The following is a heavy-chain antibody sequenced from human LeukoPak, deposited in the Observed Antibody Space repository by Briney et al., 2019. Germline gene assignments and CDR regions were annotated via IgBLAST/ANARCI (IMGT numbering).Heavy chain of an antibody. D-gene: IGHD6-13*01. V-gene: IGHV1-2*02. Sequence: ASVNVSCKSSGYTFTGYYMHGVRQAPGQGREWMGWINPNSGGTNYAQKFQGRVTKTRERSINTAYMELSRVTPDDTAVSYCASGRTMKEAAAGFDYWGQGTLVTVSS. J-gene: IGHJ4*02. CDR1: GYTFTGYY. CDR3: ASGRTMKEAAAGFDY. CDR2: INPNSGGT.